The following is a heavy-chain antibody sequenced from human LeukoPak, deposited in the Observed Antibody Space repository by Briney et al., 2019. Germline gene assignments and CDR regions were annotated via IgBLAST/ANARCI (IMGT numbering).Heavy chain of an antibody. Sequence: PGGSLRLSCAASGFTFSSYSMNWVRQAPGKGLEWVSSISSSSSYIYYADSVKGRFTISRDNAKNSLYLQMNSLRAEDTAVYYCARLYSGSSYYFDYWGQGTLVTVSS. V-gene: IGHV3-21*01. CDR2: ISSSSSYI. D-gene: IGHD1-26*01. CDR3: ARLYSGSSYYFDY. CDR1: GFTFSSYS. J-gene: IGHJ4*02.